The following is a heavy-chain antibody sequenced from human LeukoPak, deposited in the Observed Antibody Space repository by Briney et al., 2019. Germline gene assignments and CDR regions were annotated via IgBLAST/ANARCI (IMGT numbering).Heavy chain of an antibody. CDR2: IWYDGSNK. V-gene: IGHV3-33*03. J-gene: IGHJ4*02. CDR3: AKAKSSSWYDGIYFDY. CDR1: GFTFSSYG. Sequence: PGRSLRLSGAASGFTFSSYGMHWVRQAPGKGLEWVAVIWYDGSNKYYADSVKGRFTISRDNSKNTLYLQINSLRAEDSAVYYCAKAKSSSWYDGIYFDYWGQGTLVTVSS. D-gene: IGHD6-13*01.